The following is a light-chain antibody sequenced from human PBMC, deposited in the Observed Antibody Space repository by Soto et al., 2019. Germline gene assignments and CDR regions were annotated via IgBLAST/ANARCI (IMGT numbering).Light chain of an antibody. CDR3: QQRSNWPPV. J-gene: IGKJ4*01. CDR2: DAS. Sequence: EIVLTQSPAPLSLSPGERATLSCRASQSVSSYLAWYQQKPGQAPRLLIYDASNRATGIPARFSGSGSGTDFTRTISSLEPEDLAVYYCQQRSNWPPVFGGGTKVEIK. V-gene: IGKV3-11*01. CDR1: QSVSSY.